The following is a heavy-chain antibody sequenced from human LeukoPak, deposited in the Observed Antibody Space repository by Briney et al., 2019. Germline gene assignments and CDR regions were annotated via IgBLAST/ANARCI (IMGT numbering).Heavy chain of an antibody. CDR2: MSSSGGTI. Sequence: GGSLRLSCVASGFTFRSYAMSWVRQAPGKGLEWVSGMSSSGGTIYYADSVKGRFTISRDNSKNALYLQMNSLRAEDTAVYYCARDQGVFTTSPANSDYWGQGILVTVSS. V-gene: IGHV3-23*01. D-gene: IGHD3-16*01. J-gene: IGHJ4*02. CDR3: ARDQGVFTTSPANSDY. CDR1: GFTFRSYA.